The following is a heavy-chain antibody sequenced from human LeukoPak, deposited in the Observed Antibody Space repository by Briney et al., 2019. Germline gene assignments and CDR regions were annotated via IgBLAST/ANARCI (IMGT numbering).Heavy chain of an antibody. J-gene: IGHJ4*02. Sequence: PGGSLRLSCAASEFTFSNYWMNWVRQAPGKGLEWVANIKQDGSEKYYVDSVKGRFTISRDNAKNSRYLQMNSLRAEDTAVYYCARSTVTNPPDYWGQGTLVTVSS. CDR1: EFTFSNYW. CDR3: ARSTVTNPPDY. D-gene: IGHD4-17*01. V-gene: IGHV3-7*02. CDR2: IKQDGSEK.